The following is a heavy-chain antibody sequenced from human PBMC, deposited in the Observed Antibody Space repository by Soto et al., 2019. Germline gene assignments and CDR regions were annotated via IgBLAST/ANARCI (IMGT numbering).Heavy chain of an antibody. CDR3: ARDGADIVVVPAEGWFDP. V-gene: IGHV1-69*08. Sequence: QVQLVQSGVEVKKPGSSVKVSCKASGGTFSSYTISWVRQAPGQGLEWMGRIIPILGIANYAQKFQGRVTITADKSTSTAYMELSSLRSEDTAVYYCARDGADIVVVPAEGWFDPWGQGTLVTVSS. J-gene: IGHJ5*02. CDR2: IIPILGIA. CDR1: GGTFSSYT. D-gene: IGHD2-2*01.